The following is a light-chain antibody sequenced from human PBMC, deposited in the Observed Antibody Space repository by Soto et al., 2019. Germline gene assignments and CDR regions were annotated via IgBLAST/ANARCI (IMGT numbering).Light chain of an antibody. V-gene: IGLV2-14*01. J-gene: IGLJ1*01. CDR2: DVS. CDR1: SSDVGGYSY. CDR3: ASYTTSSTYV. Sequence: SVLPQPASVSGSPGQSIAISCTGTSSDVGGYSYVSWYQQQPGKAPKLVISDVSNRPSGVSDRFSGSKSGSTASLTISGLQTEDEADYYCASYTTSSTYVFGTGTKVTVL.